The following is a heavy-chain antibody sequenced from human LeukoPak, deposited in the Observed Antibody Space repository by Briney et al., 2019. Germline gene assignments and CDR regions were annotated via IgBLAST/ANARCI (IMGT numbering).Heavy chain of an antibody. CDR2: IYSGGST. Sequence: PGGSLRLSCAASGFTVSSNYMSWVRQAPGKGLEWVSVIYSGGSTYYADSVKGRFTISRDNSKNTLYLQMNSLRAEDTAVYYCARRPAGIAGWGYMDVWGKGTTVTVSS. J-gene: IGHJ6*03. CDR3: ARRPAGIAGWGYMDV. V-gene: IGHV3-53*01. D-gene: IGHD6-13*01. CDR1: GFTVSSNY.